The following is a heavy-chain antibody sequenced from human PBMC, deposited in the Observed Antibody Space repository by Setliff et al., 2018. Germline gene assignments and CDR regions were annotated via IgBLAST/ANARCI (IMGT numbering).Heavy chain of an antibody. J-gene: IGHJ4*02. CDR1: GGSISGSSYY. CDR2: IYYSGST. CDR3: ARGYSGYDYLKPFDY. V-gene: IGHV4-39*01. D-gene: IGHD5-12*01. Sequence: PSETLSLTCTVSGGSISGSSYYWGWIRQPPGKGLEWIGSIYYSGSTYYNPSLKSRVTISVDTSKNQFSLKLSSVTAADTAVYYCARGYSGYDYLKPFDYWGQGTLVTVSS.